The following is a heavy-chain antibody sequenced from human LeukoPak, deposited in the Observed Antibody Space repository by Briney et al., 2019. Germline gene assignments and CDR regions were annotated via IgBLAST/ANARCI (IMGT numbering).Heavy chain of an antibody. CDR3: AREDIAVAGTYFDP. J-gene: IGHJ5*02. CDR1: GFPFSSYG. V-gene: IGHV3-30*02. D-gene: IGHD6-19*01. CDR2: IRYDGSNK. Sequence: GRSLRLSCEASGFPFSSYGMHWVRQAPGKGLEWVAFIRYDGSNKYYADSVKGRFTISRDNSKNTLYLQMNSLRAEDTAVYYCAREDIAVAGTYFDPWGQGTLVTVSS.